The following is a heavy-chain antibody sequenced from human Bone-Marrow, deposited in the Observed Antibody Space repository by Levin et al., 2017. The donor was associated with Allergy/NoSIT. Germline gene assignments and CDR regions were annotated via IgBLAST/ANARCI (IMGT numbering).Heavy chain of an antibody. D-gene: IGHD3-16*02. CDR1: GFTFSDYY. V-gene: IGHV3-11*01. Sequence: GGSLRLSCAASGFTFSDYYMSWIRQAPGKGLEWVSYISSSGSTIYYADSVKGRFTISRDNAKNSLYLQMNSLRAEDTAVYYCAGDYDYVWGSYRYSGWGQGTLVTVSS. J-gene: IGHJ4*02. CDR3: AGDYDYVWGSYRYSG. CDR2: ISSSGSTI.